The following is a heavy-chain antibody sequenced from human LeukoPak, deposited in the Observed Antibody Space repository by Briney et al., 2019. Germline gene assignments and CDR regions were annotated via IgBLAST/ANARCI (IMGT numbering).Heavy chain of an antibody. V-gene: IGHV4-34*01. CDR3: ARTQRRARAPSLVLDY. D-gene: IGHD2-8*01. J-gene: IGHJ4*02. Sequence: SETLSLTCAVYGGSFSGYYWSWIRQPPGKGLEWIGEINQSGSTNYNPSLKSRVTISVDTSKNQFSLKLSSVTAADTAVYYCARTQRRARAPSLVLDYWGQGTLVTVSS. CDR2: INQSGST. CDR1: GGSFSGYY.